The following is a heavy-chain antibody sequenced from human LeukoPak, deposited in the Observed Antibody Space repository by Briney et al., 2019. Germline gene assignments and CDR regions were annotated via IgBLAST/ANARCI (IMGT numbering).Heavy chain of an antibody. V-gene: IGHV4-34*01. CDR2: INHSGST. D-gene: IGHD6-13*01. Sequence: RTSETLSLTCAVYGGSFSGYHWSWIRQPPGKGLEWIGEINHSGSTNYNPSLKSRVTISVDTSKNQFSLKLSSVTAADTAVYYCARKQQLGPFDPWGQGTLVTVSS. J-gene: IGHJ5*02. CDR1: GGSFSGYH. CDR3: ARKQQLGPFDP.